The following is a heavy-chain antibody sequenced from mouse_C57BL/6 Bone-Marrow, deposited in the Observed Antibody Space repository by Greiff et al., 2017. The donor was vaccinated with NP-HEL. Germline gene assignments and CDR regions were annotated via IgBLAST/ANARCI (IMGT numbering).Heavy chain of an antibody. CDR3: ARNDYDGGYYAMDY. J-gene: IGHJ4*01. Sequence: QVQLQQPGAELVRPGSSVKLSCKASGYTFTSYWMHWVKQRPIQGLEWIGNIDPSDSETHYNQKFKDKATLTVDKSSSTAYMQLSSLTSEDSAVYYCARNDYDGGYYAMDYWGQGTSVTVSS. D-gene: IGHD2-4*01. V-gene: IGHV1-52*01. CDR2: IDPSDSET. CDR1: GYTFTSYW.